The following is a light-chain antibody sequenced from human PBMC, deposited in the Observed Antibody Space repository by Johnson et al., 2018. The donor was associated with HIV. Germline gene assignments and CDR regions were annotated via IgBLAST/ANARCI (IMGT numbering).Light chain of an antibody. CDR3: AAWDSGLGAHYV. CDR1: SSNIVNNS. CDR2: DTN. Sequence: QLVLTQPPSVSAAPGQKVTISCSGSSSNIVNNSVSLYQQLPGTAPKLLIYDTNKRPSGIPDRFSASKSGTSATLDITGLQTGDEADYYCAAWDSGLGAHYVFGTGTKGTVL. J-gene: IGLJ1*01. V-gene: IGLV1-51*01.